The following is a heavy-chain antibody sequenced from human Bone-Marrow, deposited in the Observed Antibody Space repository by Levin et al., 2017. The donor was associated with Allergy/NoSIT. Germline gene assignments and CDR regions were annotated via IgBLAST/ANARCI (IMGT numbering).Heavy chain of an antibody. CDR1: GGYISNYY. D-gene: IGHD3-10*01. J-gene: IGHJ4*02. CDR2: IHATENT. CDR3: ARTSGGFINKYFDY. V-gene: IGHV4-4*07. Sequence: PSETLSLTCTVSGGYISNYYWSWIRQPAGKGLEWIGRIHATENTNYNPSLKSRVTMSIDTSENQFSLKLTSVTAADTAVYCCARTSGGFINKYFDYWGQGTLVTVSP.